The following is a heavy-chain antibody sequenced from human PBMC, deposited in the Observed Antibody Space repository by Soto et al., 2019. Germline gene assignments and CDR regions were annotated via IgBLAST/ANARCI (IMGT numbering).Heavy chain of an antibody. V-gene: IGHV4-31*11. J-gene: IGHJ6*02. Sequence: SETLSLTCAVSGGSISSGGYYWSWIRQHPGKGLEWIGYIYYSGATYYNPSLKGRVTISVDTSKNQFSLKLSSVTAADTAVYYCARGGLGYCSGGSCYSAELSRYYYGMDVWGQGTTVTVSS. CDR3: ARGGLGYCSGGSCYSAELSRYYYGMDV. D-gene: IGHD2-15*01. CDR2: IYYSGAT. CDR1: GGSISSGGYY.